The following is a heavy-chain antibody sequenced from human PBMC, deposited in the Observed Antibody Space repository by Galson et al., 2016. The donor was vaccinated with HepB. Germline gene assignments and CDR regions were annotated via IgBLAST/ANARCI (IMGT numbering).Heavy chain of an antibody. CDR3: ARDLGEYVWGSYRVRLNWFDP. CDR2: INAGNGNT. CDR1: GYTFTNYA. Sequence: SVKVSCKASGYTFTNYAMHWVRQAPGQRLEWMGWINAGNGNTKYSQKFQGRVTITRDTSASTAYMELSSLRSEDTAVYYCARDLGEYVWGSYRVRLNWFDPWGQGTLVTVSS. V-gene: IGHV1-3*01. J-gene: IGHJ5*02. D-gene: IGHD3-16*02.